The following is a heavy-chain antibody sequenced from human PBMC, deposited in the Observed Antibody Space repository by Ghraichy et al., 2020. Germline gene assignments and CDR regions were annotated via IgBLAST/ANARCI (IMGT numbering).Heavy chain of an antibody. D-gene: IGHD3-3*01. CDR1: GYTFTSYY. J-gene: IGHJ4*02. CDR3: ARSETYYDFWSGYYVY. CDR2: INPSGDST. Sequence: ASVKVSCKASGYTFTSYYMHWVRQAPGQGLEWMGIINPSGDSTIYAQKFQGGVTMTRDTSTSTVYMELSSLRSEDTAVYYCARSETYYDFWSGYYVYWGQGTLVTVSS. V-gene: IGHV1-46*03.